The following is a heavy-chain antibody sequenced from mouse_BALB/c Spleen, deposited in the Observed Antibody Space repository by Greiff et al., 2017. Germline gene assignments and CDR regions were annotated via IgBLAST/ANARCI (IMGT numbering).Heavy chain of an antibody. Sequence: VQLKESGPGLVKPSQSLSLTCTVTGYSITSDYAWNWIRQFPGNKLEWMGYISYSGSTSYNPSLKSRISITRDTSKNQFFLQLNSVTTEDTATYYCARGRYGYAMDYWGQGTSVTVSS. J-gene: IGHJ4*01. V-gene: IGHV3-2*02. D-gene: IGHD2-14*01. CDR1: GYSITSDYA. CDR2: ISYSGST. CDR3: ARGRYGYAMDY.